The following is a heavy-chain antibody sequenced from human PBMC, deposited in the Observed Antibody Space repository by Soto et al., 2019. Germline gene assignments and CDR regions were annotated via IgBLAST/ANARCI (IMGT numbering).Heavy chain of an antibody. V-gene: IGHV4-59*08. Sequence: SETLSLTCTVSGGSISSYYWSWIRQPPGKGLEWIGYIYYSGSTNYNPSLKSRVTISVDTSKNQFSLKLSSVTAADTAVYYCARGYCSSTSCYSVPFDYWGQGTLVTVSS. CDR2: IYYSGST. D-gene: IGHD2-2*01. CDR3: ARGYCSSTSCYSVPFDY. J-gene: IGHJ4*02. CDR1: GGSISSYY.